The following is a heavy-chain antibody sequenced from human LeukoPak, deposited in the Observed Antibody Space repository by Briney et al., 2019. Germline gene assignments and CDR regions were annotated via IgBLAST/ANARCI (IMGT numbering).Heavy chain of an antibody. D-gene: IGHD3-3*01. CDR2: ISGSGGST. Sequence: GGSLRLSCAASGFTFSSYVMSWVRQAPGKGLEWVSTISGSGGSTYYADSVKGQFTISRDNPKNTLSLQMNSLRAEDTAVYYCAKGSAYADFWGQGTLVTVSS. CDR3: AKGSAYADF. CDR1: GFTFSSYV. V-gene: IGHV3-23*01. J-gene: IGHJ4*02.